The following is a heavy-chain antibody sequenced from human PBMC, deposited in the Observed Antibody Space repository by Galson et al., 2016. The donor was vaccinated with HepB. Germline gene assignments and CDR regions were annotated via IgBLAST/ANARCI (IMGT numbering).Heavy chain of an antibody. J-gene: IGHJ4*02. V-gene: IGHV2-26*01. CDR1: GFSLSNARMG. CDR3: ARKMRDFWSGYYLYYFGY. D-gene: IGHD3-3*01. Sequence: PALVKPTQTLTLTCTVSGFSLSNARMGVSWIRQPPGKALEWLAHIFSNDEKSYSTSLKSRLTISKDTSKSQVVLTMTNMDPVDTATYYCARKMRDFWSGYYLYYFGYWGQGTLVTVSS. CDR2: IFSNDEK.